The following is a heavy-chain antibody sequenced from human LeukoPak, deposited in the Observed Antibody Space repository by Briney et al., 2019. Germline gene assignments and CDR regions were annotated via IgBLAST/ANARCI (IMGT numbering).Heavy chain of an antibody. V-gene: IGHV4-59*11. J-gene: IGHJ4*02. CDR1: GASINRHS. D-gene: IGHD4-23*01. CDR3: ARGRWTFDY. CDR2: IYYSGNT. Sequence: SETLSLTCTVSGASINRHSWSWIRQPPGKGLEWIGYIYYSGNTNYNPSLKSRVTISVDTSKNQFSLKLTSVTAADTAVYYCARGRWTFDYWGQGTLVTVSS.